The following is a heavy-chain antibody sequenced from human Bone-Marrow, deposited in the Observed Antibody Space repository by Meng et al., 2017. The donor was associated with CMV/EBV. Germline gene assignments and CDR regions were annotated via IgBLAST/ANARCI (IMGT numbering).Heavy chain of an antibody. CDR2: IYYSGST. V-gene: IGHV4-61*01. CDR1: SGSYY. D-gene: IGHD3-10*01. J-gene: IGHJ4*02. Sequence: SGSYYWSWIRQPPGQGLEWIGYIYYSGSTNSTPALKSRVTISVDTSKNQFSLKLSSVTAADTAVYYCARDVHGVRGVIIRDYYFDYWGQGTLVTVSS. CDR3: ARDVHGVRGVIIRDYYFDY.